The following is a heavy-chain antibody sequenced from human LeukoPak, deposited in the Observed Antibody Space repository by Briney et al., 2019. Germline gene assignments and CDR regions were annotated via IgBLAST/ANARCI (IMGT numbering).Heavy chain of an antibody. Sequence: GGSLRLSCAASGFTASCCGMHWVRQAPGKGLEWVAVIWYDGSTEYHADSVKGRFTISRDNSKNTLYLQMNNLRAEDTAVYYCATDYDSRSFSPCCGGQGTLVTVSS. CDR3: ATDYDSRSFSPCC. V-gene: IGHV3-33*01. D-gene: IGHD3-22*01. CDR2: IWYDGSTE. CDR1: GFTASCCG. J-gene: IGHJ4*02.